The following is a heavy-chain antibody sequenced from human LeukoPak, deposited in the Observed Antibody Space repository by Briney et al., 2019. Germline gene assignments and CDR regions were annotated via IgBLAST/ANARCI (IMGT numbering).Heavy chain of an antibody. V-gene: IGHV1-69*13. D-gene: IGHD3-9*01. CDR1: GGTFSSYA. CDR2: IIPIFGTA. Sequence: WASVKVSCKASGGTFSSYAISWVRQAPGQGLEWMGGIIPIFGTANYALKFQGRVTITADESTSTAYMELSSLRSEDTAVYYCARTYDILPSWFDPWGQGTLVTVSS. CDR3: ARTYDILPSWFDP. J-gene: IGHJ5*02.